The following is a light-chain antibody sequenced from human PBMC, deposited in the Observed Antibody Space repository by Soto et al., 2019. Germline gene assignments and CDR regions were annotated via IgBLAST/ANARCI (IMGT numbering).Light chain of an antibody. CDR2: GAS. V-gene: IGKV1-39*01. Sequence: DIQLTQSPSSLSASVGDKVTITCRASQSIRSYLNWVQKKPGKAPKLLLYGASSLQTGVPSRYSGIGSGTACSLTIRSLQPEDFATYYWQQSYSTPPWTFGQGTKVEIK. CDR3: QQSYSTPPWT. J-gene: IGKJ1*01. CDR1: QSIRSY.